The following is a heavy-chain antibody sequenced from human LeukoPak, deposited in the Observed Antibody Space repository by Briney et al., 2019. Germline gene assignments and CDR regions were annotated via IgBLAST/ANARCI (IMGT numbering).Heavy chain of an antibody. J-gene: IGHJ4*02. CDR2: IDADGGRI. D-gene: IGHD3-22*01. CDR3: ARDSSGYFDY. V-gene: IGHV3-74*01. CDR1: GFTFSSHW. Sequence: PGKSLRLSCAASGFTFSSHWMTWVRQAPGKWPVWVSRIDADGGRIHYADSVKGRFTISRDNARNTLFLQMTSLRAGDTAVYYCARDSSGYFDYWGQGALVTVSS.